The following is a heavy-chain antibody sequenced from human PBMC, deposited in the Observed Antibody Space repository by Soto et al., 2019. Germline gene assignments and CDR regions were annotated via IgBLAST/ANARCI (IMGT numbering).Heavy chain of an antibody. D-gene: IGHD3-10*01. CDR1: GYIFTNYD. V-gene: IGHV1-18*01. CDR2: VSGYNGNT. J-gene: IGHJ6*02. CDR3: ARFGSAPYYYYGVDV. Sequence: QVQLVQSETEVKKPGASVKVSCKASGYIFTNYDITWVRQAPGQGLEWTGWVSGYNGNTKYAQKFQDRVTMTTDTSTSTVYMELRSLRSDDTAVYYCARFGSAPYYYYGVDVWGQGTTVFVSS.